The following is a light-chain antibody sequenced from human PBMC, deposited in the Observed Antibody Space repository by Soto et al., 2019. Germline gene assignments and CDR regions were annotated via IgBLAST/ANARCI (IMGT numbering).Light chain of an antibody. CDR1: QSVSNF. Sequence: EIVLTQSPATLSLSPGERATLSCRASQSVSNFLAWYQQKPGQAPRLLIYDASTRATGIPARFSGSGSGTDFALTISSLAPEDFAVYYGQQRRTWPPFTFGGGTKVEIK. J-gene: IGKJ4*01. CDR3: QQRRTWPPFT. V-gene: IGKV3-11*01. CDR2: DAS.